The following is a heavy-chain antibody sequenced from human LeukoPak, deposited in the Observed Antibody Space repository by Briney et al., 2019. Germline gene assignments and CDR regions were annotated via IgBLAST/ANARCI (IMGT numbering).Heavy chain of an antibody. CDR1: GFTFSSYS. CDR2: ISSSSSYI. D-gene: IGHD5-18*01. Sequence: NPGGSLRLSCAASGFTFSSYSMNWVRQAPGKGLEWVSSISSSSSYIYYADSVKGRFTISRDNAKNSLYLQMNSLVADDTAVYDCAREPEVDTAMVLFDYWGQGTLVTVSS. CDR3: AREPEVDTAMVLFDY. J-gene: IGHJ4*02. V-gene: IGHV3-21*01.